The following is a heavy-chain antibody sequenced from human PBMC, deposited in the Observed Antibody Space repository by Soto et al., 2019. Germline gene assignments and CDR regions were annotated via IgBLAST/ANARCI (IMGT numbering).Heavy chain of an antibody. CDR3: AKDSYDSSGYSPQPLDY. Sequence: PGGSLGVSGSASGVAFSSYGMHWVRQAPGKGLEWVAVISYDGSNKYYADSVKGRFTISRDNSKNTLYLQMNSLRAEDTAVYYCAKDSYDSSGYSPQPLDYWGQGTLVTVSS. D-gene: IGHD3-22*01. V-gene: IGHV3-30*18. CDR2: ISYDGSNK. J-gene: IGHJ4*02. CDR1: GVAFSSYG.